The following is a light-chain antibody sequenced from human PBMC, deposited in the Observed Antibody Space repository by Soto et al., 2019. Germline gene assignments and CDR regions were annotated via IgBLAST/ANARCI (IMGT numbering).Light chain of an antibody. J-gene: IGKJ5*01. V-gene: IGKV3D-15*01. Sequence: EILMTQSPATLSVPPRQRPTLSCRSSQIVSSNLAWYQQKPGQAPRILIYGASNRATGIPARFSGSGSGTEFTLTIRRLQSEDFAVYYCQQYNNWPPLITLGKGKRVEIK. CDR1: QIVSSN. CDR3: QQYNNWPPLIT. CDR2: GAS.